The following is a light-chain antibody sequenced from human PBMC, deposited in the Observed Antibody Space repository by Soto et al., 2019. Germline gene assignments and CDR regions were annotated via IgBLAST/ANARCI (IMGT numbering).Light chain of an antibody. CDR1: QSVSSN. Sequence: EIVMTQSPATLSVSPGERATLSCRTSQSVSSNLAWYQQKPGQAPRLLIYGASTRATGIPARFSGSGSGTEFTLIISSLQSEDSAVYYCHQYNNWPPVTFGPGTKVDIK. J-gene: IGKJ3*01. V-gene: IGKV3-15*01. CDR2: GAS. CDR3: HQYNNWPPVT.